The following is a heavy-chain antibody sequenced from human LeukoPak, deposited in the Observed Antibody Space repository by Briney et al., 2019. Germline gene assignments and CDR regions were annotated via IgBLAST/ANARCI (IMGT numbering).Heavy chain of an antibody. CDR1: GFTFSNYW. CDR3: VRDGDAYNFDN. V-gene: IGHV3-74*01. D-gene: IGHD5-24*01. Sequence: GGSLRLSCAASGFTFSNYWMHWVRQAPGKGLVWVSRAKGDASYTDYADSVRGRFTISRDNARNTLYLEMHSLRVEDTAVYYCVRDGDAYNFDNWGQGSLVTVSS. CDR2: AKGDASYT. J-gene: IGHJ5*02.